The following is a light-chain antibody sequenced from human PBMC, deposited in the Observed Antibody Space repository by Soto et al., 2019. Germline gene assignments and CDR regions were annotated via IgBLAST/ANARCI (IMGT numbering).Light chain of an antibody. CDR3: GTWDSSLSAYV. CDR1: SSNIGNNY. J-gene: IGLJ1*01. V-gene: IGLV1-51*02. CDR2: ENN. Sequence: QSVRTHLPSGSAAPREGVTISCSGNSSNIGNNYVSWYQQLPGTAPKLLIYENNKRPSGIPDRFSGSKSGTSATLGITGLQTGDEADYYCGTWDSSLSAYVFGTGTKATVL.